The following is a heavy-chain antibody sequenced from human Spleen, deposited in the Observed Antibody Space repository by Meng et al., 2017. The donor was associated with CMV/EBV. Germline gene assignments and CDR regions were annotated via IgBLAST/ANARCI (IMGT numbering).Heavy chain of an antibody. D-gene: IGHD4-11*01. J-gene: IGHJ4*02. V-gene: IGHV4-31*02. CDR2: LYYSGGT. CDR3: AYRVLQLSPYFDY. Sequence: FSGGSVISGGYYWRWIRQHPGKGLEWIGYLYYSGGTYYNPSLKSRVTISADTSKNHFSLNLSSVTAADTATYHCAYRVLQLSPYFDYWGQGALVTVSS. CDR1: GGSVISGGYY.